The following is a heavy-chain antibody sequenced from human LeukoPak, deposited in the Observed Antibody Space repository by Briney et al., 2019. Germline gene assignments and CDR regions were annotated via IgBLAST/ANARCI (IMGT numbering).Heavy chain of an antibody. CDR1: GGSFSGYY. Sequence: SETLSLTCAVYGGSFSGYYWSWIRQPPGKGLEWIGEINHSGSTNYNPSLKSRVTISVDTSKNQFSLKLSSVTAADTAVYYCARDRAWELHAFDIWGQGTMVTVSS. V-gene: IGHV4-34*01. CDR2: INHSGST. D-gene: IGHD1-26*01. J-gene: IGHJ3*02. CDR3: ARDRAWELHAFDI.